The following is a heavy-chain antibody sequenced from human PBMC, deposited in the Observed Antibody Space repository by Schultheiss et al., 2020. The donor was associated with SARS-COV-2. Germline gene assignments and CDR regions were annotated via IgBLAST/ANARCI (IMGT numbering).Heavy chain of an antibody. Sequence: GGSLRLSCAASGFTFSNAWMNWVRQAPGKGLQWVANIKQDGSVEHYVDSVRGRFFISRDNAKNSLDLQMNNLRVDDTAVYYCVKEGEEMGTSWGQGTLVTVSS. CDR2: IKQDGSVE. J-gene: IGHJ4*02. CDR1: GFTFSNAW. D-gene: IGHD5-24*01. CDR3: VKEGEEMGTS. V-gene: IGHV3-7*03.